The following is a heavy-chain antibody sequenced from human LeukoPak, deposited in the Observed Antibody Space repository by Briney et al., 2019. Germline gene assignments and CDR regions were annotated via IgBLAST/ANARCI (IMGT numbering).Heavy chain of an antibody. CDR1: GGSISSSSYY. CDR2: IYYSGRT. CDR3: ARHGSMTLIRGRLRYYYMDV. Sequence: SETLSLTCSVSGGSISSSSYYWGWIRQAPGKGLEWIGSIYYSGRTYYNPSLKSRVTISVYTSKNQFSLKLNSVTAADTAVYYCARHGSMTLIRGRLRYYYMDVWGKGTTVTISS. J-gene: IGHJ6*03. V-gene: IGHV4-39*01. D-gene: IGHD3-10*01.